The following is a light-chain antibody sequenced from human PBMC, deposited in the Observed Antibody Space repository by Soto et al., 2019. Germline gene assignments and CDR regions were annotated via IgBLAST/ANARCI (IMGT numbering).Light chain of an antibody. CDR3: QQSYSTPFST. CDR1: QSIRSY. CDR2: AAS. V-gene: IGKV1-39*01. J-gene: IGKJ4*01. Sequence: DIQMTQSPSSLSASVGDRVTITCRATQSIRSYLNWYQQKPGKAPKLLIYAASTLQSGVASRFSGSGSGTDFTLTISSLQPADFATYYCQQSYSTPFSTFGGGTKVEIK.